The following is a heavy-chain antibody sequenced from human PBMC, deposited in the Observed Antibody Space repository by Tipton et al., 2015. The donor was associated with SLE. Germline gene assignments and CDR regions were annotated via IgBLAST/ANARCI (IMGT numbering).Heavy chain of an antibody. CDR1: GFTFSNYA. V-gene: IGHV3-30*04. J-gene: IGHJ1*01. Sequence: SLRLSCAASGFTFSNYAMHWVRQAPGKGLEWVAVISYDGSNKYYANSVKGRFTISRDNSKNTLYLQMNSLRVEDTAVYYCARVTTYGDYDSEYFQHWGQGTLVTVSS. D-gene: IGHD4-17*01. CDR2: ISYDGSNK. CDR3: ARVTTYGDYDSEYFQH.